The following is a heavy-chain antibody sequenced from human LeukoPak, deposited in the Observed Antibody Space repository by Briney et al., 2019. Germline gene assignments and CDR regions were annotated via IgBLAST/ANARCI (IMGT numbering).Heavy chain of an antibody. CDR2: IYYSGST. Sequence: SETLSLTCTVSGGSISSSSYYWGWIRQPPGKGLEWIGSIYYSGSTNYNPSLKSRVTISVDKSKNQFSLNLNSVTAADTAVYYCARNSYYDNSGEGAFDIWGQGTMVTVSS. J-gene: IGHJ3*02. V-gene: IGHV4-39*07. D-gene: IGHD3-22*01. CDR1: GGSISSSSYY. CDR3: ARNSYYDNSGEGAFDI.